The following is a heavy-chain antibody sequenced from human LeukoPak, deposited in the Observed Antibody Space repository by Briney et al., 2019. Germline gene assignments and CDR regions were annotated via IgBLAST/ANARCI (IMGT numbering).Heavy chain of an antibody. CDR1: GFTFSSYE. Sequence: SGGSLRLSCAASGFTFSSYEMNWVRQAPGKGLEWVSYISTTGSIIYYADSVKGRFTISRDNAKNSLYLQMNSLRAEDTALYHCARAYSSFWPLDYWGQGTLVTVSS. V-gene: IGHV3-48*03. D-gene: IGHD3-22*01. CDR2: ISTTGSII. J-gene: IGHJ4*02. CDR3: ARAYSSFWPLDY.